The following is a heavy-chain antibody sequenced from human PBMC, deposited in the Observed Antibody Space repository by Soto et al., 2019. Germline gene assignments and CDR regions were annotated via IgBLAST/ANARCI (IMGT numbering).Heavy chain of an antibody. CDR3: AKEKYSYGYGEVSFDC. CDR1: GFSFVDYA. J-gene: IGHJ4*02. CDR2: ISGSGGST. D-gene: IGHD5-18*01. V-gene: IGHV3-23*01. Sequence: GVSLRLSCVASGFSFVDYAMAWVRQAPGKGLEWVSAISGSGGSTYYADAVRGRFTISRDHSKNTLFLQMDSLRVEDTAIYYCAKEKYSYGYGEVSFDCWDKGPL.